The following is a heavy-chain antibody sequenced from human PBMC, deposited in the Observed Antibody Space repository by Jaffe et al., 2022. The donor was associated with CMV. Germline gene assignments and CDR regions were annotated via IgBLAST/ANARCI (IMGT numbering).Heavy chain of an antibody. CDR2: IKQDGSEK. D-gene: IGHD6-19*01. CDR1: GFTFSSYW. V-gene: IGHV3-7*03. CDR3: ARDRVSSGWYGRGYYFDY. Sequence: EVQLVESGGGLVQPGGSLRLSCAASGFTFSSYWMSWVRQAPGKGLEWVANIKQDGSEKYYVDSVKGRFTISRDNAKNSLYLQMNSLRAEDTAVYYCARDRVSSGWYGRGYYFDYWGQGTLVTVSS. J-gene: IGHJ4*02.